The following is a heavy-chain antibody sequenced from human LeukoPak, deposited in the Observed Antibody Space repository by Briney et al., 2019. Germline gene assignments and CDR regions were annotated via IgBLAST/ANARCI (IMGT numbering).Heavy chain of an antibody. CDR3: AKDIGGYSGYDSYPDY. V-gene: IGHV3-9*01. CDR1: GFTFDDYA. J-gene: IGHJ4*02. CDR2: IGWNSGSI. Sequence: GRSLRLSCAASGFTFDDYAVHWVRQAPGKGLEWVSGIGWNSGSIGYADSVKGRFTISRDNAKNSLYLQMNSLRAEDTALYYCAKDIGGYSGYDSYPDYWGQGTLVTVSS. D-gene: IGHD5-12*01.